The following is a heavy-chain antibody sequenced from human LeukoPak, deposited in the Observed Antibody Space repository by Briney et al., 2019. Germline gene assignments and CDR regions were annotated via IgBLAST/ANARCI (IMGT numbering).Heavy chain of an antibody. CDR3: ARGEGAYYYGSGSPGLDY. CDR1: GYTFTGYY. J-gene: IGHJ4*02. CDR2: INPNSGGT. Sequence: GASVTVSCKASGYTFTGYYMHWVRQAPGQGLEWMGWINPNSGGTNYAQKFQGRVTMTRDTSISTAYMELSRLRSDDTAVYYCARGEGAYYYGSGSPGLDYWGQGTLVTVSS. V-gene: IGHV1-2*02. D-gene: IGHD3-10*01.